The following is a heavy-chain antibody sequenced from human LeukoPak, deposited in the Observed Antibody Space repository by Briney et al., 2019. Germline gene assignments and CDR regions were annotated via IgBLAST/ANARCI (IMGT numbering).Heavy chain of an antibody. J-gene: IGHJ5*02. V-gene: IGHV4-34*11. CDR3: ARDLVDYHDISGYYSSNWFDP. D-gene: IGHD3-22*01. Sequence: SETLSLTCAVYGGSFSGYYWSWIRQPPGKGLEWIGYTHHGGSTNYNPSLKSRVTMSVDTSRNQLSLNLRSVTAADTAVYYCARDLVDYHDISGYYSSNWFDPWGQGILVTVSS. CDR2: THHGGST. CDR1: GGSFSGYY.